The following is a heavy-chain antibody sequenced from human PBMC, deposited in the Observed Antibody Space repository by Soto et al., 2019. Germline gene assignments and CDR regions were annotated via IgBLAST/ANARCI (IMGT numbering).Heavy chain of an antibody. J-gene: IGHJ6*02. CDR2: IYYSGST. CDR3: ARGYYVWGSYRNYGMDV. CDR1: GGSISSYY. V-gene: IGHV4-59*01. Sequence: PSETLSLTCTVSGGSISSYYWSWIRQPPGKGLEWIGYIYYSGSTNYNPSLKSRVTISVDTSKNQFSLKLSSVTAADTAVYYCARGYYVWGSYRNYGMDVWGQGTTVTVSS. D-gene: IGHD3-16*02.